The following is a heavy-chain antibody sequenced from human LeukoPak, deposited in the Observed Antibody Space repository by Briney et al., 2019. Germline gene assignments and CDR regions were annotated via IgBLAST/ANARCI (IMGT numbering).Heavy chain of an antibody. CDR1: GYTFTNYD. CDR2: MNSNSGNT. D-gene: IGHD1-26*01. J-gene: IGHJ5*02. CDR3: AKSVGPGGSSYNWFDP. V-gene: IGHV1-8*01. Sequence: GASVKVSCKASGYTFTNYDINWVRQATGQGLEWMGWMNSNSGNTGYAQKFQGRVTMTRNTYISTAYMDLSSLKSEDTAVYYCAKSVGPGGSSYNWFDPWGQGTLVTVPS.